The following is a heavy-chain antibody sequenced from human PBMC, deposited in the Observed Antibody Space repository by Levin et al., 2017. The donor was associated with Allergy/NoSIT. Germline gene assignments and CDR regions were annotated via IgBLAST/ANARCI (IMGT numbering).Heavy chain of an antibody. CDR1: GGTFNTYV. J-gene: IGHJ2*01. CDR2: IIPLFGAA. V-gene: IGHV1-69*06. D-gene: IGHD2-2*01. CDR3: ARGHGSSIWDLDL. Sequence: ASVKVSCKASGGTFNTYVFSWVRQAPGEGLEWMGGIIPLFGAANYAQKFQGRVTITADKSTNTAYMELSSLRFEDTAVYYCARGHGSSIWDLDLWGRGTLVTVSS.